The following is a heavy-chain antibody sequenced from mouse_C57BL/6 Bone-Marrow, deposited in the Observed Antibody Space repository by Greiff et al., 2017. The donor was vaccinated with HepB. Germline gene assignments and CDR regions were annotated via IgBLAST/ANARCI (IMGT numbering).Heavy chain of an antibody. CDR3: ASDYDGYYYSFDY. V-gene: IGHV3-6*01. J-gene: IGHJ2*01. Sequence: EVKLMESGPGLVKPSQSLSLTCPVPGYSITSGYYWNWIRQFQGNKLEWMGYISYDGSNNYNPSLKNRISITRDTSKNQFFLKLNSVTTEDTATYYCASDYDGYYYSFDYWGQGTTLTVSS. CDR1: GYSITSGYY. CDR2: ISYDGSN. D-gene: IGHD2-3*01.